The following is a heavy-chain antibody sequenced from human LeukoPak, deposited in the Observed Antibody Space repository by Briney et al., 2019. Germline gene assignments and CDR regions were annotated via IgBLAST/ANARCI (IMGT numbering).Heavy chain of an antibody. V-gene: IGHV4-34*01. CDR3: ARGATLSEAAYFDS. CDR1: GGSFSRYY. Sequence: SETLSLTGAVYGGSFSRYYWSWIRQSPGKGLEWIAEIDHRGDTNYNPSVKSRVTISVDTSKNQFSLKVRSLSAADTALYYCARGATLSEAAYFDSWGQGTLVTVSS. J-gene: IGHJ4*02. D-gene: IGHD1-26*01. CDR2: IDHRGDT.